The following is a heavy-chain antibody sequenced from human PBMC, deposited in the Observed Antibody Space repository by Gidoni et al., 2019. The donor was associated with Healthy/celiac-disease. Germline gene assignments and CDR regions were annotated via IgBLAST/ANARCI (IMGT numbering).Heavy chain of an antibody. J-gene: IGHJ4*02. Sequence: EVQLVESGGGLVQPGGSLRLSCAASGFTFRSYSMNWVRQAPGKGLEWVSDISSSSSTIYYADSVKGRFTISRDNAKNSLYLQMNSLRDEDTAVYYCARDRGDGYSVGSQFWGQGTLVTVSS. CDR1: GFTFRSYS. CDR3: ARDRGDGYSVGSQF. CDR2: ISSSSSTI. D-gene: IGHD1-26*01. V-gene: IGHV3-48*02.